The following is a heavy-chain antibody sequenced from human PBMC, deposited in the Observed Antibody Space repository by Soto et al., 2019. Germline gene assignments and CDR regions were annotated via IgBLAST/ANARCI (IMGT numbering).Heavy chain of an antibody. V-gene: IGHV4-4*07. Sequence: SETLSLTCTVSGGSISSYYWSWIRQPAGKGLEWVGRIYTSGSTNYNPSLKSRVTMSVDTSKNQFSLKLSSVTAADTAVYYCARETVTTIGYYYYGMDVWGQGTTVTVSS. CDR3: ARETVTTIGYYYYGMDV. CDR2: IYTSGST. D-gene: IGHD4-4*01. J-gene: IGHJ6*02. CDR1: GGSISSYY.